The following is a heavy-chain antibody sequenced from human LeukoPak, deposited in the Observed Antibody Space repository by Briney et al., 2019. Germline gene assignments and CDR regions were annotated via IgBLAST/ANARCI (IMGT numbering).Heavy chain of an antibody. CDR3: ARVRNSGFRYVDS. D-gene: IGHD5-12*01. J-gene: IGHJ4*02. CDR1: GYTFTNYA. V-gene: IGHV1-18*01. CDR2: ISAYNGNT. Sequence: ASVTVSCKASGYTFTNYAISWVRQAPGQGLEWVGWISAYNGNTNYAQKLQGRATMTTDTSTSTAYMDLRSLRSDDTAVYYCARVRNSGFRYVDSWGQGTLVTVSS.